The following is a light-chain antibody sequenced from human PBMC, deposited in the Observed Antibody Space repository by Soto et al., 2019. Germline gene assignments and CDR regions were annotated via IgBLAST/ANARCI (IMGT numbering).Light chain of an antibody. CDR3: QQYGDSRRGT. J-gene: IGKJ4*01. Sequence: EVVLTQSPASLSLSPGERATLSCGASQIVSSNYLAWYQQKPGLAPRLLIYDASTRATGVPDRFRGSGSGTDFTLTSNRLEPEDSAVYYCQQYGDSRRGTFGGGTKVEIK. CDR2: DAS. CDR1: QIVSSNY. V-gene: IGKV3D-20*01.